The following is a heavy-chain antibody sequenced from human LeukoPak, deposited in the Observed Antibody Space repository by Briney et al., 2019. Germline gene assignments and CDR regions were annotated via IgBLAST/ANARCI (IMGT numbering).Heavy chain of an antibody. V-gene: IGHV3-30*18. CDR2: ISYEGSNK. Sequence: GGSLRLSSAASGFTFSSYGMHWVRQAPGKGLEWVAVISYEGSNKYYADSVKGRFTISRDNSKSTLYLQMNSLRAEDTAVYHCAKAHTYYYDSSGYGPGYWGQGTLVTVSS. D-gene: IGHD3-22*01. CDR3: AKAHTYYYDSSGYGPGY. CDR1: GFTFSSYG. J-gene: IGHJ4*02.